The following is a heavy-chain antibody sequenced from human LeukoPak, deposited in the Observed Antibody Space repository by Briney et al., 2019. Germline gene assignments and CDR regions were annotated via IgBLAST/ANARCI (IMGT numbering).Heavy chain of an antibody. V-gene: IGHV4-59*01. D-gene: IGHD2-8*01. CDR1: GGSISPYS. CDR3: ARGRYCTNGVCYYYYYYGMDV. CDR2: IYYGGNT. J-gene: IGHJ6*02. Sequence: SETLSLTCTVSGGSISPYSWSWIRQPPGKGLEWIGYIYYGGNTNYNPSLKSRVTISLDTSKNQFSLKLRSVTAADTAMYYCARGRYCTNGVCYYYYYYGMDVWGQGTTVTVSS.